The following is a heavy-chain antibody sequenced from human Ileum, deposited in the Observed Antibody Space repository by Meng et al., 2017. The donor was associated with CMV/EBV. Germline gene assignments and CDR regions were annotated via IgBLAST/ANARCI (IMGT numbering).Heavy chain of an antibody. CDR3: ARNYGSGNWNFFHY. J-gene: IGHJ4*02. D-gene: IGHD3-10*01. CDR1: GCSISNYY. V-gene: IGHV4-4*07. Sequence: QVQPQESGPGLVKTSETLPLTCLVPGCSISNYYWSWIRQPAGKGLEWIAHIYTSGTTNYNPSLKSQVTMSVDTSRNQFSLKLTSVTAADTAVYYCARNYGSGNWNFFHYWGQGTLVTVSS. CDR2: IYTSGTT.